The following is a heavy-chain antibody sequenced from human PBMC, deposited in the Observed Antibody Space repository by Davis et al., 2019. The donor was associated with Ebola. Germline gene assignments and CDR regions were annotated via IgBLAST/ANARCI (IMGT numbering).Heavy chain of an antibody. CDR3: ATQDWGGYDPDY. D-gene: IGHD5-12*01. J-gene: IGHJ4*02. CDR1: GFTFSSYW. V-gene: IGHV3-74*01. CDR2: INSDGSST. Sequence: PGGSLRLSCAASGFTFSSYWMHWVRQAPGKGLVWVSRINSDGSSTSYADSVKGRFTISRDNAKNTLYLQMNSLRAEDTAVYYCATQDWGGYDPDYWGQGTLVTVSS.